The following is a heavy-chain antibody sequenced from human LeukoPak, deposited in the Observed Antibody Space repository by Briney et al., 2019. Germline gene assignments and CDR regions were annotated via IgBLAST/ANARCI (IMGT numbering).Heavy chain of an antibody. V-gene: IGHV3-21*01. D-gene: IGHD2-15*01. CDR1: GFTFSLYS. CDR3: ARDVAGYCSGGSCYSLYYFDY. Sequence: PGGSLRLSCTVSGFTFSLYSMNWVRQAPGKGLEWVSSISSSSIYIYYADSVKGRFTISRDNAKNSLYLQINSLRAEDTAVYYCARDVAGYCSGGSCYSLYYFDYWGQGTLVTVSS. J-gene: IGHJ4*02. CDR2: ISSSSIYI.